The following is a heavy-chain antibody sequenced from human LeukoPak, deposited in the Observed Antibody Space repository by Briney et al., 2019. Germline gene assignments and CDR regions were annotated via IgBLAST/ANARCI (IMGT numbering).Heavy chain of an antibody. CDR2: TSSSDDGT. CDR3: AKDAGWYYYYYYMDV. CDR1: GFPLSSYA. Sequence: GGSLRLSCAASGFPLSSYAMSWVRQVPGKGLEWVSATSSSDDGTYHADSVRGRFTIYRDNSKNTLYLQMNSLRAEDTAVYYCAKDAGWYYYYYYMDVWGKGTTVTVSS. V-gene: IGHV3-23*01. J-gene: IGHJ6*03.